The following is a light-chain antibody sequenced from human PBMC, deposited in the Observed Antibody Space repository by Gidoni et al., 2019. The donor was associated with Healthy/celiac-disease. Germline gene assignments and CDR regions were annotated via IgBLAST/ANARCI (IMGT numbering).Light chain of an antibody. J-gene: IGKJ3*01. CDR2: LGS. CDR3: MQALQTPSF. CDR1: QSLLHSNGYNY. V-gene: IGKV2-28*01. Sequence: DIAMTQSPPSLLVTPGEPASISCRSSQSLLHSNGYNYLDWYLQKPGQSPQLLIYLGSNRASGVPDRFSGSGSGTDFTLKISRVEAEDVGVYYCMQALQTPSFFGPGTKVDIK.